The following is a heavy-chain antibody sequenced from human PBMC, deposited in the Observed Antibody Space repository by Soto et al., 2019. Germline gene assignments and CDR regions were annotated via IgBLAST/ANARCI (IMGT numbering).Heavy chain of an antibody. Sequence: ASVKVSCKASGGTFSSYAISWVRQAPGQGLEWMGGIIPIFGTANYAQKFQGRVTITADKSTSTAYMELSSLRSEDTAVYYCARYPDIVVVPAAMARGWFDPWGQGTLVTVSS. D-gene: IGHD2-2*01. V-gene: IGHV1-69*06. CDR1: GGTFSSYA. CDR3: ARYPDIVVVPAAMARGWFDP. J-gene: IGHJ5*02. CDR2: IIPIFGTA.